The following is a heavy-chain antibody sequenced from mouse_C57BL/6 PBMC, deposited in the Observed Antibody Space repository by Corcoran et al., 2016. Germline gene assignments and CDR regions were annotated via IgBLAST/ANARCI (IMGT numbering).Heavy chain of an antibody. D-gene: IGHD1-1*01. J-gene: IGHJ3*01. CDR3: ARRNDGSSRSWFAY. Sequence: EVQLQQSGPELVKPGASVKISCKASGYTFTDYYMNWVKQSHGKSLEWLGDINPNNGGTSYNQKFKGKATLTVDKSSSTAYMELRSLTSEDSAVYYCARRNDGSSRSWFAYWGQGTLVTVSA. CDR2: INPNNGGT. V-gene: IGHV1-26*01. CDR1: GYTFTDYY.